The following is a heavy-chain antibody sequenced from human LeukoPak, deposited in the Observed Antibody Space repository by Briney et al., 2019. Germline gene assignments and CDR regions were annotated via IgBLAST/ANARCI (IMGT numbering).Heavy chain of an antibody. CDR2: ISSSSSYV. D-gene: IGHD6-6*01. V-gene: IGHV3-21*01. CDR1: GFTFGSYS. J-gene: IGHJ3*02. Sequence: PGGSLRLSCAASGFTFGSYSMNWVRQAPGKGLEWVSSISSSSSYVFYADSVKGRFTISRDNARKSLYLQMNSLRAEDTAVYYCARDRPGFLGTFDIWGQGTMVTVSS. CDR3: ARDRPGFLGTFDI.